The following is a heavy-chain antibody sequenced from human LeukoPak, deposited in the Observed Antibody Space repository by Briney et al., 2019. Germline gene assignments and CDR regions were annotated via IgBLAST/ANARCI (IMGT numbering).Heavy chain of an antibody. Sequence: SETLSLTCTVSGGSISSSSYYWGWIRQPPGKGLEWIGSIYYSGSTYYNPSLKSRVTISVDTSKNQFSLKLSSVTAADTAVYYCARGGYSYGWDFDCWGQGTLVTVSS. D-gene: IGHD5-18*01. J-gene: IGHJ4*02. V-gene: IGHV4-39*01. CDR2: IYYSGST. CDR3: ARGGYSYGWDFDC. CDR1: GGSISSSSYY.